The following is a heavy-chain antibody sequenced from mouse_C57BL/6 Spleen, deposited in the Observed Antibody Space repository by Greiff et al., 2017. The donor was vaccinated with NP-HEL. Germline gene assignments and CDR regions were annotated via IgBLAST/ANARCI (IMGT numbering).Heavy chain of an antibody. CDR1: GFSLTSYG. V-gene: IGHV2-2*01. Sequence: QVQLKESGPGLVQPSQSLSITCTVSGFSLTSYGVHWVRQSPGKGLEWLGVIWSGGSTDYNAAFISRLSISKDNSKSQVFFKMNSLQADDTAIYYCARTGYYDYEGFAYWGQGTLVTVSA. CDR3: ARTGYYDYEGFAY. CDR2: IWSGGST. J-gene: IGHJ3*01. D-gene: IGHD2-4*01.